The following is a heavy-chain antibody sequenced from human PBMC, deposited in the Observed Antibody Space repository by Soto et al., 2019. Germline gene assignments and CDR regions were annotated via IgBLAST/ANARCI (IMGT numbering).Heavy chain of an antibody. J-gene: IGHJ4*02. D-gene: IGHD6-13*01. CDR2: IIPIFGTA. CDR3: ARGGGGSSSWYVDYFDY. V-gene: IGHV1-69*13. CDR1: GGTFSSYA. Sequence: ASVKVSCKASGGTFSSYAISWVRQAPGQGLEWMGGIIPIFGTANYAQKFQGRVTITADESTSTAYMELSSLRSEDTAVYYCARGGGGSSSWYVDYFDYWGQGTLVTVSS.